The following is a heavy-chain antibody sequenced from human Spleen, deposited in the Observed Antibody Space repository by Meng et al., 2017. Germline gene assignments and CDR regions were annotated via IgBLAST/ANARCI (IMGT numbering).Heavy chain of an antibody. CDR1: GGSISSGGYY. Sequence: QVQLQESVPGLVKPSQTLSLHFTVSGGSISSGGYYWSWIRQHPGKGLEWIGYIYYIGSTYYNPSLKSRFTISVDTSQNQFSLKVSSVTAADTAVYYCARVENGGFVDYCDYWGQGTLVTVSS. D-gene: IGHD2-8*01. CDR2: IYYIGST. V-gene: IGHV4-31*03. CDR3: ARVENGGFVDYCDY. J-gene: IGHJ4*02.